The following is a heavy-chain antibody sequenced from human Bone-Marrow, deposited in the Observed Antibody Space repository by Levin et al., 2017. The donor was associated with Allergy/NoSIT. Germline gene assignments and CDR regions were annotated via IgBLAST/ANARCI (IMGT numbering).Heavy chain of an antibody. Sequence: TGGSLRLSCSASGFTFSSSAMHWVRQAPGKGLEYVSAVSNNGGSTYYADSVKGRFTISRDNSKNTLYLQMSSLRPEDTSVYYCVKAFGYYGAWGQGTLVTVSS. CDR3: VKAFGYYGA. D-gene: IGHD3-10*01. CDR1: GFTFSSSA. J-gene: IGHJ5*02. V-gene: IGHV3-64D*06. CDR2: VSNNGGST.